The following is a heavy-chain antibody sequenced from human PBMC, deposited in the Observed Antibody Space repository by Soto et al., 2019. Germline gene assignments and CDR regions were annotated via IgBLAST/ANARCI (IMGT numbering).Heavy chain of an antibody. J-gene: IGHJ3*02. Sequence: QVQLQQWGAGLLKPSETLSLTRAVYGGSFSCYYWRWIRQPPGKGMEWIGEINHSGSTNYNTSLKSRVTISVDRCNKQFSRNVRSGTAADTALDYCAKGSVVVASPRRDAFDIWGQGTMVTVSS. V-gene: IGHV4-34*01. CDR3: AKGSVVVASPRRDAFDI. CDR1: GGSFSCYY. CDR2: INHSGST. D-gene: IGHD2-15*01.